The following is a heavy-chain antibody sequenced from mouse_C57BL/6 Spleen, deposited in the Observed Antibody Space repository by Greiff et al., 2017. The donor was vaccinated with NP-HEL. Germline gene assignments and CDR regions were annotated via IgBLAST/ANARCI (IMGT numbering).Heavy chain of an antibody. CDR3: ARGRLDYAMDY. V-gene: IGHV1-52*01. J-gene: IGHJ4*01. CDR2: IDPSDSET. CDR1: GYTFTSYW. Sequence: VQLQQPGAELVRPGSSVKLSCKASGYTFTSYWMHWVKQRPIQGLEWIGNIDPSDSETHYNQKFKDKATLTVDKSSSTAYMQLSSLTSEDSAVYYCARGRLDYAMDYWGQGTSVTVSS. D-gene: IGHD1-1*01.